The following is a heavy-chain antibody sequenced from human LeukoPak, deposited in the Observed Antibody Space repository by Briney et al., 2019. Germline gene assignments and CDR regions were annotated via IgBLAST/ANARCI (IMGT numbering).Heavy chain of an antibody. CDR2: ISGSGGST. J-gene: IGHJ4*02. D-gene: IGHD6-19*01. V-gene: IGHV3-23*01. CDR1: GFTFSSYA. Sequence: PWGSLRLSCAASGFTFSSYAMSWVRQAPGKGLEWVSAISGSGGSTYYADSVKGRFTISRDNSKNTLYLQMNSLRAEDTAVYYCAKGLAIAVAGTIDYWGQGTLVTVSS. CDR3: AKGLAIAVAGTIDY.